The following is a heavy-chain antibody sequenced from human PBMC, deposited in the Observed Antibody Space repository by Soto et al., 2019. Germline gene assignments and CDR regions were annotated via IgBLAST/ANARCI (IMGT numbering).Heavy chain of an antibody. J-gene: IGHJ4*02. CDR1: GFDFTYYA. V-gene: IGHV3-30*18. D-gene: IGHD1-26*01. CDR3: AKDEGVGGTLGLFDY. CDR2: MSSDGSKI. Sequence: QVQLVESGGGAVQPGESLRLSCVASGFDFTYYAMHWVRQAPGKGLESVAVMSSDGSKIHHTDSVKGRFTISRDNSKNTLSLQMNSLRKEDTAVYFCAKDEGVGGTLGLFDYWGQATLVSVSS.